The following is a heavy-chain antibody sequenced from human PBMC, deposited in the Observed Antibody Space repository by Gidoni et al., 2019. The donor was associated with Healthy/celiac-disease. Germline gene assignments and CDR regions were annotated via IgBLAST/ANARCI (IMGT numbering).Heavy chain of an antibody. CDR1: GFTFSSYA. V-gene: IGHV3-23*01. Sequence: EVQLLEYGGGLVQPGGSLRLSCAASGFTFSSYAMSWVRQAPGQGLEWVSAISGSGGRTYYADSVKGRFTISRDNSKNTLYLQMNSLRAEDTAVYYCAKSTYYYDSSWYYYYGMDVWGQGTTVTVSS. J-gene: IGHJ6*02. CDR2: ISGSGGRT. D-gene: IGHD3-22*01. CDR3: AKSTYYYDSSWYYYYGMDV.